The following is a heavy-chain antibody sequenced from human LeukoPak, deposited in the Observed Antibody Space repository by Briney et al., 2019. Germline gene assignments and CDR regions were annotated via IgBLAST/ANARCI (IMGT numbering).Heavy chain of an antibody. Sequence: SVKVSCKASGCTFSSYAFSWVRQAPGQGLEWMGRIIPILATEFYAQKVQDRLTITADPSTSTAYIELSSLRSDDTAVYYCARDRRAAGGFFSPEYWGQGTQVTVSS. D-gene: IGHD6-13*01. J-gene: IGHJ4*02. CDR2: IIPILATE. CDR1: GCTFSSYA. CDR3: ARDRRAAGGFFSPEY. V-gene: IGHV1-69*11.